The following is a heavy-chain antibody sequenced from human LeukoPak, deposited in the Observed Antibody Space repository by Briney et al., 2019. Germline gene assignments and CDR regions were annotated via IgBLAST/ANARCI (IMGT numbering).Heavy chain of an antibody. J-gene: IGHJ4*02. CDR2: ITGSGDYT. CDR1: GFTFSGYA. D-gene: IGHD3-22*01. V-gene: IGHV3-23*01. Sequence: GGSLRLSCAASGFTFSGYATTWARHSPGRGLEWVSSITGSGDYTYYIDSVKGRFTISRDNSKNILYLQMNSLRGEDTALYYCAKDGLYYDGSAHVYYFDYWGQGTLVAVSS. CDR3: AKDGLYYDGSAHVYYFDY.